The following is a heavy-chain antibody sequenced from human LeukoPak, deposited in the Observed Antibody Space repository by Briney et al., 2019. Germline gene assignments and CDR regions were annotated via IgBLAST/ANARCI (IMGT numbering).Heavy chain of an antibody. CDR1: GGSIRNYY. D-gene: IGHD3-22*01. V-gene: IGHV4-59*12. CDR3: ARETTFSGYLDY. J-gene: IGHJ4*02. CDR2: IYYSGST. Sequence: SETLSLTCTVSGGSIRNYYWSWIRQPPGKGLEWIGYIYYSGSTNYNPSLKSRVTISVDTSKNQFSLKLSSVTAADTAVYYCARETTFSGYLDYWGQGTLVTVSS.